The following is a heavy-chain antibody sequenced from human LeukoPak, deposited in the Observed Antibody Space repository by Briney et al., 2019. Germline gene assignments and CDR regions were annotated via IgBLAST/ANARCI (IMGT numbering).Heavy chain of an antibody. Sequence: PGGSLRLSCAASGFTFSSYAMSWVRQAPGKGLEWVSAISGSGGSTYYADSVKGRFTISRDNSKNTLYLQMNSLRAEDTAVYYCAKAPVEVYCSGGSCHIDAFDTWGQGTMVTVSS. CDR3: AKAPVEVYCSGGSCHIDAFDT. CDR2: ISGSGGST. J-gene: IGHJ3*02. D-gene: IGHD2-15*01. V-gene: IGHV3-23*01. CDR1: GFTFSSYA.